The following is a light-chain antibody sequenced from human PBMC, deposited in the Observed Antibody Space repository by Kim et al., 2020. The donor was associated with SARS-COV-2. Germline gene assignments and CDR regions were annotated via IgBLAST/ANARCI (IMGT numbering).Light chain of an antibody. V-gene: IGKV1-27*01. CDR2: AAS. Sequence: ASVGDRVTVTCRASQSISNYLASYQHKPGQVPRLLIFAASAVHSGVTSRFSRRGSETDFALTISSLQPGDFATYYCQMYNKAPWTFGQRTKV. CDR3: QMYNKAPWT. J-gene: IGKJ1*01. CDR1: QSISNY.